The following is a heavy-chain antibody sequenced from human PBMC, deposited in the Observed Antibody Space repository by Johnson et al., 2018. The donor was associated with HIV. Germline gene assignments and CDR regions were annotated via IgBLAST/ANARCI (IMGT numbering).Heavy chain of an antibody. J-gene: IGHJ3*02. CDR3: ASGNGVAARIVAFDS. D-gene: IGHD6-6*01. CDR1: GFTFSNAW. CDR2: ISYDGSNK. Sequence: QVQLVESGGGLVKPGGSLRLSCAASGFTFSNAWMSWVRQAPGKGLEWVAAISYDGSNKYYADSVKDRFTISRDNSKNTLCLQMNSLRHEDTAVFYCASGNGVAARIVAFDSWGQGTMVTVSS. V-gene: IGHV3-30-3*01.